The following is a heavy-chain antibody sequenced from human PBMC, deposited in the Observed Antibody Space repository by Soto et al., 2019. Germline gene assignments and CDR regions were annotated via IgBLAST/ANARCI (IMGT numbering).Heavy chain of an antibody. CDR1: GFTFSSYS. J-gene: IGHJ4*02. D-gene: IGHD5-12*01. CDR3: ARGGSDSFDY. Sequence: EVQLVESGGGLVKPGGSLRLSCAASGFTFSSYSMNWVRQAPGKGLEWVSSISSSSSYIYYADSVKGRFTISRDNAKNSLYLQMNSLRAGDTAVYYCARGGSDSFDYWGQGTLVTVSS. CDR2: ISSSSSYI. V-gene: IGHV3-21*01.